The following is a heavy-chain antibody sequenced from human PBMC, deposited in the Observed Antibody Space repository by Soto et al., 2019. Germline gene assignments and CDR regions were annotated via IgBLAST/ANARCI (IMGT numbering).Heavy chain of an antibody. CDR1: GFTFGDYA. D-gene: IGHD3-22*01. Sequence: GGSLRLSCTASGFTFGDYAMSWFRQAPGKGLEWVGFIRSKAYGGTTEYAASVKGRFTISRDDSKSIAYLQMNSLKTEDTAVYYCTRDSTYYYESSGYLEAFYIWGQGTMVTVSS. CDR2: IRSKAYGGTT. V-gene: IGHV3-49*03. CDR3: TRDSTYYYESSGYLEAFYI. J-gene: IGHJ3*02.